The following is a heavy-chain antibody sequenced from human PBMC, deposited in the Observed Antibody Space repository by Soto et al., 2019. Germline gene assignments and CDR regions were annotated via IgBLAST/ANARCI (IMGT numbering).Heavy chain of an antibody. J-gene: IGHJ4*02. Sequence: PGGSLRLSCAASGFNFSNYAMHWVRQPPAKGLEWVAVISYDGSNKYYADSVKGRFTISRDNSKNTLYLQMNRLRAEDTAVYYCARERDEVDTATPFRYWGQGTLVTVSS. V-gene: IGHV3-30-3*01. CDR1: GFNFSNYA. CDR3: ARERDEVDTATPFRY. D-gene: IGHD5-18*01. CDR2: ISYDGSNK.